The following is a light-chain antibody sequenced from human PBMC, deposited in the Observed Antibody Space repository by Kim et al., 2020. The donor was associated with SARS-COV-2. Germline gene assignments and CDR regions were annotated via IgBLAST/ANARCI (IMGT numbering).Light chain of an antibody. CDR1: QSITNW. J-gene: IGKJ1*01. Sequence: GDRVTITCRASQSITNWLAWYQQKPGKAPELLIYDASSLESGVPSRFSGSGSGTEFTLTISSLQPDDFATYYCQQYKTYSFGQGTKVDI. V-gene: IGKV1-5*01. CDR3: QQYKTYS. CDR2: DAS.